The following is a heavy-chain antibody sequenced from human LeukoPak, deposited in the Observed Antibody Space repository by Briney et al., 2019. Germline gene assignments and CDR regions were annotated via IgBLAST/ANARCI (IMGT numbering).Heavy chain of an antibody. D-gene: IGHD6-13*01. Sequence: GRSLRLSCAASGFTFSSYVMHWVRQAPGKGLEWVALISNDETNKYYADSVKGRFTISRDNSKNTLYLQMSSLRAEDTAIYYCAKDTQAGYSSSWANWGQGTLVTVSS. CDR3: AKDTQAGYSSSWAN. CDR2: ISNDETNK. V-gene: IGHV3-30-3*01. CDR1: GFTFSSYV. J-gene: IGHJ4*02.